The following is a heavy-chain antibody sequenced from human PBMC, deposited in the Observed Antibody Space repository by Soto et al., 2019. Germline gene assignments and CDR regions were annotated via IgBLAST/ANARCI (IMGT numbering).Heavy chain of an antibody. Sequence: ASETLSLTCSVSGASISSSDYYWGWIRQPPGQGLEWIGSIYGGSTYYNPSLKSRVTISVDTSKNQFSLRLSSVTAADTAVFYCARGLPTGGYHNGNWFDPWGQGTLVTVSS. J-gene: IGHJ5*02. CDR1: GASISSSDYY. D-gene: IGHD1-26*01. V-gene: IGHV4-39*01. CDR3: ARGLPTGGYHNGNWFDP. CDR2: IYGGST.